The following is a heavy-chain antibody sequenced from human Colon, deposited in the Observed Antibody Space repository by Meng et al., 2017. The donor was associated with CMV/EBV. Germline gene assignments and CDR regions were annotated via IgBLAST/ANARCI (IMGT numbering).Heavy chain of an antibody. Sequence: ASVKVSCKASGYTFTGYFIQWVRQAPGQGLEWMGWMNPNHGGAQYAPKFQGRVTMNRDTATTTAYMEVSGLTSDDTAVYYCAIKLGLAVADKREASSLGYWGQG. CDR1: GYTFTGYF. D-gene: IGHD6-19*01. CDR2: MNPNHGGA. J-gene: IGHJ4*02. V-gene: IGHV1-2*02. CDR3: AIKLGLAVADKREASSLGY.